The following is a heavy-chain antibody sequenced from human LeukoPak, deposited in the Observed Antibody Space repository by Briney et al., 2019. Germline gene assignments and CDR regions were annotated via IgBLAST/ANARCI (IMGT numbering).Heavy chain of an antibody. CDR1: GFTVSSNY. Sequence: PGGSLRLSCAASGFTVSSNYMSCVRQAPGKGLEWVSVIYSGGSTYSADSVKGRFTISRDNSKNTLYLQMNSLRAEDTAVYYCARVKGDYEFDYWGQGTLVTVSS. J-gene: IGHJ4*02. CDR2: IYSGGST. V-gene: IGHV3-66*01. CDR3: ARVKGDYEFDY. D-gene: IGHD4-17*01.